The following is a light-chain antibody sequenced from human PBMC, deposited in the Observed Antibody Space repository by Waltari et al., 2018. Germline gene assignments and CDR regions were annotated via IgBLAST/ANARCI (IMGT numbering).Light chain of an antibody. Sequence: DIVMTQSPDSLAVSLGERGTINCQSSESVLYSANNKNHLAWYQQKPGQPPKLLLYWASTRKAGVPDRFSGSGAETDFTLTVTSLQAEDAAVYYCQQYYSTPLTFGGGTRVEI. J-gene: IGKJ4*01. CDR1: ESVLYSANNKNH. CDR2: WAS. CDR3: QQYYSTPLT. V-gene: IGKV4-1*01.